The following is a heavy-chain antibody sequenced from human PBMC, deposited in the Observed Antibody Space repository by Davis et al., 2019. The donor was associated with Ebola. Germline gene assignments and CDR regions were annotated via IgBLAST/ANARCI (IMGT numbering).Heavy chain of an antibody. Sequence: SETQSLTCAVYGGSFSGYYWSWIRQPPGKGLEWIGEINHSGSTNYNPSLKSRVTISVDTSKNQFSLKLSSVTAADTAVYYCARAGYSGYDLHYWGQGTLVTVSS. CDR1: GGSFSGYY. D-gene: IGHD5-12*01. V-gene: IGHV4-34*01. CDR3: ARAGYSGYDLHY. CDR2: INHSGST. J-gene: IGHJ4*02.